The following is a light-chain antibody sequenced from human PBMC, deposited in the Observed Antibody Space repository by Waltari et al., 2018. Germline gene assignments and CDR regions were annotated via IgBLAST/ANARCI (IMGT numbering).Light chain of an antibody. CDR1: QDMRYH. CDR2: DAS. Sequence: DLNITWSTSSPSPSVRDRLTITCQPRQDMRYHLKWYQQKPGKAPTHLTNDASNLETGVPSTFRGIGYGRDFTFTFNTLRPEDIAAEYCRRYDNVPPFTFGPGTKVHI. J-gene: IGKJ3*01. V-gene: IGKV1-33*01. CDR3: RRYDNVPPFT.